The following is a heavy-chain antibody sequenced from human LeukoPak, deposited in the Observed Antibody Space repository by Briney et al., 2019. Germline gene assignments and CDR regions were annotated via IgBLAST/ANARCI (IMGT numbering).Heavy chain of an antibody. D-gene: IGHD3-16*02. V-gene: IGHV3-48*01. CDR2: ISSSSSTI. J-gene: IGHJ3*02. CDR3: ARDRDLGDYVWGSYRVIYAFDI. Sequence: GGSLRLSCAASGFTFSSYEMNWVRQAPGKGLEWVSYISSSSSTIYYADSVKGRFTISRDNAKNSLYLQMNSLRAEDTAVYYCARDRDLGDYVWGSYRVIYAFDIWGQGTMVTVSS. CDR1: GFTFSSYE.